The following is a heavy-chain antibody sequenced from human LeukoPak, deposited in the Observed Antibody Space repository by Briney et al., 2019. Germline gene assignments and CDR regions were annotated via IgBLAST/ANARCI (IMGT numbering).Heavy chain of an antibody. Sequence: SETLSLTCTVSGGSISSYYWSWIRQPPGKGLEWIGYIYYSGSTSYNPSLKSRVTVSVDTSKNQFSLKLSSVTAADTAVYYCARDMAVAGTRYYYHYGVDVWGQGTTVTVSS. CDR2: IYYSGST. V-gene: IGHV4-59*01. D-gene: IGHD6-19*01. CDR3: ARDMAVAGTRYYYHYGVDV. J-gene: IGHJ6*02. CDR1: GGSISSYY.